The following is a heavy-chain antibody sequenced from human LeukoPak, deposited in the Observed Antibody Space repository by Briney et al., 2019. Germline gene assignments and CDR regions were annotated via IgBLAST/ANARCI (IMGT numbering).Heavy chain of an antibody. D-gene: IGHD1-26*01. CDR2: IYTSGSS. V-gene: IGHV4-4*07. CDR1: GGSISSSY. CDR3: ARGGSYFHDYYMDV. J-gene: IGHJ6*03. Sequence: PSETLSLTCTVSGGSISSSYWSWIRQPAGKGLEWIGRIYTSGSSNYNPSLKSRITMSVDTSKSEFSLKLTSVTAADTAVYYCARGGSYFHDYYMDVWGKGATVTVSS.